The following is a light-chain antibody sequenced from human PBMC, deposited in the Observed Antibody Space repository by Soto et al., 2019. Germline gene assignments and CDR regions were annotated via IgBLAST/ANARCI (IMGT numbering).Light chain of an antibody. V-gene: IGKV3-20*01. Sequence: IVLTQSPGTLSLSPGERATLSCRASQSVRSTSLAWYQQKPGQALRLLIYGASNRATGIPDRFSGSGSGTDFTLTISRLEPEDFAVYFCQQYGSSPITFGQGTRLEIK. CDR1: QSVRSTS. J-gene: IGKJ5*01. CDR3: QQYGSSPIT. CDR2: GAS.